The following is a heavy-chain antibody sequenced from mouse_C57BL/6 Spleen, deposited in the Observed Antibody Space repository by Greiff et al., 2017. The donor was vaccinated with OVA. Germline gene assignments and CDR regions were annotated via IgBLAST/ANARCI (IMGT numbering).Heavy chain of an antibody. Sequence: VQLQQSGAELVKPGASVKLSCKASGYTFTSYWMQWVKQRPGQGLEWIGEIDPSDSYTNYNQKFKGKATLTVDTSSSTAYMQLSSLTSEDSAVYYCARGGPWTMDYWGQGTSVTVSS. CDR2: IDPSDSYT. CDR1: GYTFTSYW. J-gene: IGHJ4*01. V-gene: IGHV1-50*01. CDR3: ARGGPWTMDY.